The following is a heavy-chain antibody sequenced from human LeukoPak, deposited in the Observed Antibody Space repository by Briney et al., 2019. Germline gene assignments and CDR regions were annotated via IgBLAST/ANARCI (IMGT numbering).Heavy chain of an antibody. CDR1: GLTFSSYG. D-gene: IGHD2-21*01. Sequence: GGSLRLSCAASGLTFSSYGMHWVRQAPGKGLEWVAVISYDGSNKYYADSVKGRFTISRDNSKNTLYLQMNSLRAEDTAVYFCAKQAGWGAYFYFLPFDFWGQGTLVTVSS. CDR2: ISYDGSNK. CDR3: AKQAGWGAYFYFLPFDF. V-gene: IGHV3-30*18. J-gene: IGHJ4*02.